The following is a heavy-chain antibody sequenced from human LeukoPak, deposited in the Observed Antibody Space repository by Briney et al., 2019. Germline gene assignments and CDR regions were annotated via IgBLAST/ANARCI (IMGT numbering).Heavy chain of an antibody. J-gene: IGHJ2*01. D-gene: IGHD3-3*01. CDR3: AAGPSMEIGWSGYPKGWYFDL. Sequence: SVKVSCKASGFTFTSSAVQWVRQARGQRLEWIGWIVVGSGNTNYAQKFQERVTITRDMSTSTAYMELSSLRSEDTAVYYCAAGPSMEIGWSGYPKGWYFDLWGRGTLVTVSS. CDR2: IVVGSGNT. V-gene: IGHV1-58*01. CDR1: GFTFTSSA.